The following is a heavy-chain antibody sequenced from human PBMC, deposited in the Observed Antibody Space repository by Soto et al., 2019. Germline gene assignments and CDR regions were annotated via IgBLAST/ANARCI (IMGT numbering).Heavy chain of an antibody. CDR2: ISSDGSST. CDR1: GFTFSSYW. V-gene: IGHV3-74*01. J-gene: IGHJ1*01. Sequence: EVQLVESGGGLVQPGGSLRLSCAASGFTFSSYWMHWVRQAPGKGLVWVSRISSDGSSTGYADPVKGRFTISISRDNAKNTLSLQMNSLRAADTAVYYCVSSRLACSGVRCVVEYFQYWGQGTLVTVSS. CDR3: VSSRLACSGVRCVVEYFQY. D-gene: IGHD2-15*01.